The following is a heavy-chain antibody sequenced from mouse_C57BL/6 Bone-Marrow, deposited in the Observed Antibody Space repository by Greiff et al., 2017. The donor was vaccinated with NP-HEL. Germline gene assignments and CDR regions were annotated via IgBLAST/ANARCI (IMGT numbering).Heavy chain of an antibody. Sequence: EVQLKESGGGLVKPGGSLKLSCAASGFTFSDYGMHWVRQAPEKGLEWVAYISSGSSTIYYADTVKGRFTISRDNAKNTLFLQMTSLRSEDTAMYYCASPYYSNSLFAYWGQGTLVTVST. CDR3: ASPYYSNSLFAY. D-gene: IGHD2-5*01. CDR2: ISSGSSTI. J-gene: IGHJ3*01. V-gene: IGHV5-17*01. CDR1: GFTFSDYG.